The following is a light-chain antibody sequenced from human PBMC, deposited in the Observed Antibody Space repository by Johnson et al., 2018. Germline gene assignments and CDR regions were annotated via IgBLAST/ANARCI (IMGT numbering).Light chain of an antibody. CDR1: SSNIGNNY. CDR2: ENN. Sequence: QSVLTQPPSVSAAPGQKVPISCSGSSSNIGNNYVSWYQQLPGTAPKLLIYENNNRPSGLPARFSGSKSGTSATLGIPALQTGDEAEYYRGTWDSSLSAGNVFGTGTKVTVL. CDR3: GTWDSSLSAGNV. J-gene: IGLJ1*01. V-gene: IGLV1-51*02.